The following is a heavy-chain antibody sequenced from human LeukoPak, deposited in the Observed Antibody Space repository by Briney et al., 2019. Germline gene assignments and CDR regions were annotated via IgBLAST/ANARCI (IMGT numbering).Heavy chain of an antibody. CDR2: ITSSTTTT. V-gene: IGHV3-48*02. J-gene: IGHJ4*02. CDR1: GFTFTSYS. Sequence: PGGSLRLSCAASGFTFTSYSMNWVRQAPGKGLGWISYITSSTTTTQYADSVKGRFTISRDNDKNSVYLQMNSLRDKDTAVYFCARNMVGAAYFDLWGQGTLVTVSS. CDR3: ARNMVGAAYFDL. D-gene: IGHD1-26*01.